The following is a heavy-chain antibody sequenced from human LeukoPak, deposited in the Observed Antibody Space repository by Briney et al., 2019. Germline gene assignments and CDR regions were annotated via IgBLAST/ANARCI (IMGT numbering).Heavy chain of an antibody. CDR1: GGSISSYY. Sequence: SETLSLTCTVSGGSISSYYWSWIRQPAGKGLEWIGRIYTSGSTNYNPSLKSRVTMSVDTSKNQFSLKLSSVTAADTAVYYCARDRGRGKYRLLSRGGYFDYWGHGTLVTVSS. V-gene: IGHV4-4*07. D-gene: IGHD2-2*01. CDR2: IYTSGST. CDR3: ARDRGRGKYRLLSRGGYFDY. J-gene: IGHJ4*01.